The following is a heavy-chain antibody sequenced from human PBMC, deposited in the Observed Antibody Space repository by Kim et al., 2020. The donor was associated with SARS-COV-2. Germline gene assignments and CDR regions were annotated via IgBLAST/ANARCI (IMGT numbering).Heavy chain of an antibody. Sequence: ASVKVSCKASGYTFTSYAMHWVRQAPGQRLEWMGWINAGNGNTKYSQKFQGRVTITRDTSASTAYMELSSLRSEDTAVYYCARVQLLWFGESKLLDYWGQGTLVTVSS. J-gene: IGHJ4*02. CDR2: INAGNGNT. CDR3: ARVQLLWFGESKLLDY. D-gene: IGHD3-10*01. V-gene: IGHV1-3*01. CDR1: GYTFTSYA.